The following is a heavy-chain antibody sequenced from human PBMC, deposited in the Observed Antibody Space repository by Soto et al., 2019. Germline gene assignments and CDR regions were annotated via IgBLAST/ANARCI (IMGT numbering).Heavy chain of an antibody. CDR3: THRSSRYFHN. J-gene: IGHJ1*01. Sequence: QITLKESGPTLVKPTQTLTLTCTFSGFSLSTSGVAVGWIRQPPGKALEWLALIYWDNDKRYSPSLKSRLTITEDTSQNQVVLIMTDLDPVDTATYYCTHRSSRYFHNWGQGTLVTISS. V-gene: IGHV2-5*02. CDR1: GFSLSTSGVA. CDR2: IYWDNDK.